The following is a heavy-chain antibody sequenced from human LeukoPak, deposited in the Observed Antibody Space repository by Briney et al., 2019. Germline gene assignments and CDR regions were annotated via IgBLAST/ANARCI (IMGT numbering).Heavy chain of an antibody. Sequence: GGSLRLSCAASGFTFSSYEMNWVRQAPGKGLEWVSYMSSSGSTIYYADSVKGRFTISRDNAKNSLYLQMNSMRAENTAVYYCARDTSSSPVAVTNYFDYWGQGTLVTVSS. J-gene: IGHJ4*02. CDR1: GFTFSSYE. V-gene: IGHV3-48*03. CDR3: ARDTSSSPVAVTNYFDY. D-gene: IGHD6-19*01. CDR2: MSSSGSTI.